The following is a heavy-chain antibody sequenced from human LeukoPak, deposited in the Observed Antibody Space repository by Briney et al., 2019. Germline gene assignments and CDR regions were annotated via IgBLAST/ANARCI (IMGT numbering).Heavy chain of an antibody. Sequence: GGSLRLSCAASGFTFSSYAMSWVRQAPGKGLEWVSAISGSGGSTYYADSVKGRFTISRDNSKNTLYLQMNSLRAEDTAVYYCAKTPSNYDFWSGYYTGMTPDHWGQGTLVTVSS. V-gene: IGHV3-23*01. CDR2: ISGSGGST. J-gene: IGHJ4*02. CDR1: GFTFSSYA. D-gene: IGHD3-3*01. CDR3: AKTPSNYDFWSGYYTGMTPDH.